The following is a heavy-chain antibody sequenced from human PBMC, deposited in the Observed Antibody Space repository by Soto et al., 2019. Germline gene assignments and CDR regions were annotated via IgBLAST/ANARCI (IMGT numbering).Heavy chain of an antibody. CDR1: GFTFSSYG. Sequence: GGSLRLSCAASGFTFSSYGMHWVRQAPGKGLEWVAVIWYDGSNKYYADSVKGRFTISRDNSKNTLYLQMNSLRAEDTAVYYCARDMEGFEEAAAPNFDYWGQGTLVTVSS. CDR2: IWYDGSNK. CDR3: ARDMEGFEEAAAPNFDY. J-gene: IGHJ4*02. V-gene: IGHV3-33*01. D-gene: IGHD6-13*01.